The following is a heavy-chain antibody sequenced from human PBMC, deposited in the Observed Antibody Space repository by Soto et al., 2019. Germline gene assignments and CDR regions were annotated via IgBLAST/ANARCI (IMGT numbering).Heavy chain of an antibody. CDR3: ARGEGSYSENNYYMDV. CDR2: INHSGST. CDR1: GDSFSGYY. D-gene: IGHD3-3*01. J-gene: IGHJ6*03. V-gene: IGHV4-34*01. Sequence: SETLSLTCAVYGDSFSGYYWSWIRQPPGKGLEWIGEINHSGSTNYNPSLKSRVTISVDTSKNQFSLKLSSVTAADTAVYYCARGEGSYSENNYYMDVWGKGTTVTVSS.